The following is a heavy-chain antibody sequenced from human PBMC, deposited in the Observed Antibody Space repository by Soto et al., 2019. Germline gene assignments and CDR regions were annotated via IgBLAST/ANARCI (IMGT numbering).Heavy chain of an antibody. CDR3: ARGGDGGSLSGLFDY. D-gene: IGHD4-17*01. CDR2: IYYSGST. V-gene: IGHV4-59*01. J-gene: IGHJ4*02. Sequence: QVQLQESGPGLVKPSETLSLTCTVSGGSISSYYWSWIRQPPGKGLEWIGYIYYSGSTNYNPSLKSRVTISVDTSKNQFSLKLSSVTAADTAVYYCARGGDGGSLSGLFDYWGQGTLVTVSS. CDR1: GGSISSYY.